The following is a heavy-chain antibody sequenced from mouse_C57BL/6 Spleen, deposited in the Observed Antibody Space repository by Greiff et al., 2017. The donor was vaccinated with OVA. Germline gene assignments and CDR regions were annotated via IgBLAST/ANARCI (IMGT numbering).Heavy chain of an antibody. J-gene: IGHJ4*01. V-gene: IGHV1-53*01. CDR3: AREDYYGSSPLAMDY. D-gene: IGHD1-1*01. Sequence: VQLQQPGTELVKPGASVKLSCKASGYTFTSYWMHWVKQRPVQGLEWIGNINPSNGGTNYNEKFKSKATLTVDKSSSTAYMQLSSLTSEDSAVYYCAREDYYGSSPLAMDYWGQGTSVTVSS. CDR2: INPSNGGT. CDR1: GYTFTSYW.